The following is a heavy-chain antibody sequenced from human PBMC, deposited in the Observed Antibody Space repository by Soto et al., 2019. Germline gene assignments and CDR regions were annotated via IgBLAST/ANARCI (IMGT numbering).Heavy chain of an antibody. V-gene: IGHV3-21*01. D-gene: IGHD2-15*01. CDR2: ISSSSNYI. CDR3: ARDRIGAGWFDP. CDR1: GFTFSSYS. J-gene: IGHJ5*02. Sequence: EVQLVESGGGLVKPGGSLRLSCAASGFTFSSYSMNWVRQAPGKGLEWVSSISSSSNYIYYADSVKGRFTISRDNAKNSLYLQMNSLRAEDTAVYYCARDRIGAGWFDPWGQGTLVTVSS.